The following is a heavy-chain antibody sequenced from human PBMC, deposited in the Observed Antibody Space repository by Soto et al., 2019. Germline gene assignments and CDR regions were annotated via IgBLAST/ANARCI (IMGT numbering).Heavy chain of an antibody. Sequence: EVQLVESGGGLVKPGGSLRLSCAASGFTFSNAWMSWVRQAPGKGLEWVGRIKSKTDGGTTDYAAPVKGRFTISRDDSKNTLYLQMNSLKTEDTAVHYCTTDRFIAVAGIDYWGQGTLVTVSS. J-gene: IGHJ4*02. CDR1: GFTFSNAW. V-gene: IGHV3-15*01. CDR2: IKSKTDGGTT. D-gene: IGHD6-19*01. CDR3: TTDRFIAVAGIDY.